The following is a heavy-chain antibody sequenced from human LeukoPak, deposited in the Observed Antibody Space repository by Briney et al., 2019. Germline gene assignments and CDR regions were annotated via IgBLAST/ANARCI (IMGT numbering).Heavy chain of an antibody. CDR3: VRRPVEAMGFFDY. J-gene: IGHJ4*02. CDR2: ISAYNGNT. Sequence: ASVKVSCKASGYTFSRNGVSWVRQAPGQGLVWLGWISAYNGNTNYAQKLQGRVIVTTDTSTSTTYMELRSLRSDDTAVYYCVRRPVEAMGFFDYWGQGTLVTVSS. D-gene: IGHD6-19*01. CDR1: GYTFSRNG. V-gene: IGHV1-18*01.